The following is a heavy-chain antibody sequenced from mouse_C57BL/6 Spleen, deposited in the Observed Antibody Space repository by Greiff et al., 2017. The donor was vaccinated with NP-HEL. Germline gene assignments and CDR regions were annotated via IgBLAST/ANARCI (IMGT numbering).Heavy chain of an antibody. V-gene: IGHV1-61*01. CDR1: GYTFTSYW. J-gene: IGHJ1*03. CDR2: IYPSDSET. D-gene: IGHD1-1*01. Sequence: QVQLKQPGAELVRPGSSVKLSCKASGYTFTSYWMDWVKQRPGQGLEWIGNIYPSDSETHYNQKFKDKATLTVDKSSSTAYMQLSSLTSEDSAVYYCARGESFITTVVYWYFDVWGTGTTVTVSS. CDR3: ARGESFITTVVYWYFDV.